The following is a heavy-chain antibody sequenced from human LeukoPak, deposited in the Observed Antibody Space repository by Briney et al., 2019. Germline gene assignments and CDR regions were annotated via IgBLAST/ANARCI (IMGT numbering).Heavy chain of an antibody. D-gene: IGHD3-22*01. J-gene: IGHJ4*02. Sequence: SETLSLTCTVSGGSISSYYWSWIRQPPGKGLEWIGYIYYSGSTNYNPSLKSRVTISVDTSRNQFSLKLSSVTAADTAVYYCARSQGYYDSSSFDYWGQGTLVTVSS. CDR2: IYYSGST. CDR3: ARSQGYYDSSSFDY. CDR1: GGSISSYY. V-gene: IGHV4-59*01.